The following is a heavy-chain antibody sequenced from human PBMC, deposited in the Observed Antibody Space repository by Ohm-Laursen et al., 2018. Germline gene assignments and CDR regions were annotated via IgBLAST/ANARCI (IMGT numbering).Heavy chain of an antibody. D-gene: IGHD2-2*03. CDR2: ISGSGGST. J-gene: IGHJ4*02. Sequence: SLRLSCTASGFTFSSYAMSWVRQAPGKGLEWVSAISGSGGSTYYADSVKGRFTISRDNSKNTLYLQMNSLRVEDTAVYYCARWMTQTASPFDYWGQGTLVTVSS. V-gene: IGHV3-23*01. CDR3: ARWMTQTASPFDY. CDR1: GFTFSSYA.